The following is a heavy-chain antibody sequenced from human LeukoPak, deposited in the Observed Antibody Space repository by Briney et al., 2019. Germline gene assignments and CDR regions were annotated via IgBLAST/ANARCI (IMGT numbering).Heavy chain of an antibody. Sequence: GASVKVSCKASGYTFTSYGISWVRQASGQGLEWMGWITSYNGNTNYAQKLQGRVTMTTDTSTSTAYMELRSLRSDDTAVYYCARDATYDSSGYRAYDIWGQGTMVTVSS. V-gene: IGHV1-18*01. D-gene: IGHD3-22*01. J-gene: IGHJ3*02. CDR3: ARDATYDSSGYRAYDI. CDR2: ITSYNGNT. CDR1: GYTFTSYG.